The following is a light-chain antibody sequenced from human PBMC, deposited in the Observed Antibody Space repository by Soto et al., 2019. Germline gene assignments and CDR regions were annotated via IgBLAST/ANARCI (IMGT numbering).Light chain of an antibody. CDR3: GAWDDSLDGYV. CDR2: SYD. J-gene: IGLJ1*01. CDR1: SSNLGDNT. Sequence: QSVLTQPPSASGTPGQRVTISCSTSSSNLGDNTVNWYQQVPGTAPKLLIYSYDQRPSGVPDRFSGSQSGTSASLAISGLQSEYEADYYCGAWDDSLDGYVFGTGTKLTVL. V-gene: IGLV1-44*01.